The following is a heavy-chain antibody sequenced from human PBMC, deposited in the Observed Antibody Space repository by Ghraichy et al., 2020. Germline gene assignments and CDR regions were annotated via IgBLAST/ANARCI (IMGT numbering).Heavy chain of an antibody. CDR1: GFTFSSYG. CDR2: IRYDGSDK. D-gene: IGHD1-26*01. Sequence: GGSLRLSCAASGFTFSSYGMHWVRQAPGKGLEWVAFIRYDGSDKHYADSVKGQFTISRDNSKNTLSLQMNSLRAEDTAVYYCAKPNSGSYQGYFDYWGQGTLVTVSS. CDR3: AKPNSGSYQGYFDY. V-gene: IGHV3-30*02. J-gene: IGHJ4*02.